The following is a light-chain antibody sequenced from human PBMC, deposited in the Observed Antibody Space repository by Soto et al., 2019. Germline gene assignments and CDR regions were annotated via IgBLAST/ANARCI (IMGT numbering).Light chain of an antibody. J-gene: IGKJ1*01. Sequence: EIVMTQSPGTLSVSPGERATLSCRASHSVRSSLAWYQQKPGQAPRLLIYDASTRATGIPASFSGSGSGTEFTLTISSLQSEDFAVYYCHQYYKWPQTFGQGTKVGI. CDR3: HQYYKWPQT. V-gene: IGKV3-15*01. CDR1: HSVRSS. CDR2: DAS.